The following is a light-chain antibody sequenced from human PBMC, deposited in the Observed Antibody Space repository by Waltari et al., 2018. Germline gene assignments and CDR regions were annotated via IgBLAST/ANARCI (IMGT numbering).Light chain of an antibody. V-gene: IGKV4-1*01. CDR2: WAS. Sequence: DIVLTQSPDSLAASLGERATINCQSSQSVLYSSNNKNYLAWYQQKPGQPPKLLIYWASTRESGVPDRFSGSGSGTDFTLTISSLQAEDVAVYYCQQYYSTPLFTFGPGTKVDIK. CDR1: QSVLYSSNNKNY. J-gene: IGKJ3*01. CDR3: QQYYSTPLFT.